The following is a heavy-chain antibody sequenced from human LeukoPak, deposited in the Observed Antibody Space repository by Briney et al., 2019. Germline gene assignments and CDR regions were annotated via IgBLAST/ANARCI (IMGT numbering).Heavy chain of an antibody. CDR1: GVSFSGYY. D-gene: IGHD3-22*01. Sequence: PSETLSLTCAVYGVSFSGYYWSWIRQPPGKGLEWIGEINHSGSTNYNPSLKSRVTISVDTSKNQFSLKLSSVTAADTAVYYCARDPVSDSSGYYYYFDYWGQGTLVTVSS. V-gene: IGHV4-34*01. J-gene: IGHJ4*02. CDR2: INHSGST. CDR3: ARDPVSDSSGYYYYFDY.